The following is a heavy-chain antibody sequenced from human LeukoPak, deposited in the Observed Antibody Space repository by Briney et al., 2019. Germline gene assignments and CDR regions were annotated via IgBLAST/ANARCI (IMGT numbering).Heavy chain of an antibody. D-gene: IGHD3-22*01. J-gene: IGHJ4*02. CDR2: ISYDGSNK. Sequence: PGRSLRLSCAASGFTFSSYAMRWVRQAPGKELEWVAVISYDGSNKYYADSVKGRFTISRDNSKNTLYLQMNSLRAEDTAVYYCARDTTQYYYDSSGYSSYFDYWGQGTLVTVSS. CDR3: ARDTTQYYYDSSGYSSYFDY. CDR1: GFTFSSYA. V-gene: IGHV3-30-3*01.